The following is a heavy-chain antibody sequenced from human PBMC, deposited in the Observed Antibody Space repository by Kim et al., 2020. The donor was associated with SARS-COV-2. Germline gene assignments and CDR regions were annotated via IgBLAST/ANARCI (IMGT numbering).Heavy chain of an antibody. CDR2: IIPILGIA. V-gene: IGHV1-69*04. J-gene: IGHJ6*02. D-gene: IGHD2-2*01. CDR3: ARVESRYCSSTSCWDYYYYGMDV. Sequence: SVKVSCKASGGTFSSYAISWVRQAPGQGLEWMGRIIPILGIANYAQKFQGRVTITADKSTSTAYMELSSLRSEDTAVYYCARVESRYCSSTSCWDYYYYGMDVWGQGTTVTVSS. CDR1: GGTFSSYA.